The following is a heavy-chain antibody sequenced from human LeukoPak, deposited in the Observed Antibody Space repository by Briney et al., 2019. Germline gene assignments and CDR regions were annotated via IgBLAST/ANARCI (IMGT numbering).Heavy chain of an antibody. D-gene: IGHD3-22*01. CDR1: GFTFNTYT. Sequence: GGSLRLSCAASGFTFNTYTMNWVRQAPGKGLEWVSYISGSSGIIDYADSVRGRFTISRDNAKNSLYLQMNSLRAEDTAVYYCARGLTRRYYDYWGQGALVTVSS. CDR3: ARGLTRRYYDY. V-gene: IGHV3-48*01. J-gene: IGHJ4*02. CDR2: ISGSSGII.